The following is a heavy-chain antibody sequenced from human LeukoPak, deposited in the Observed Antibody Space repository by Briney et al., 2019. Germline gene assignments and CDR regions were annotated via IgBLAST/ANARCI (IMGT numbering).Heavy chain of an antibody. CDR1: GFTFDDYT. J-gene: IGHJ4*02. D-gene: IGHD3-22*01. Sequence: GSLRLSCAASGFTFDDYTMHWVRQAPGKTLEWVSLINWHGTTYYADSVQGRFTISRDNSKNSLYLQMDTLRTEDTAFYYCVKDLTYESSGSVFDFWGPGTLVTVSS. CDR2: INWHGTT. V-gene: IGHV3-43*01. CDR3: VKDLTYESSGSVFDF.